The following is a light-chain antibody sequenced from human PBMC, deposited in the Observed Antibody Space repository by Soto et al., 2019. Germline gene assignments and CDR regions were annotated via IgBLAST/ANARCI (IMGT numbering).Light chain of an antibody. CDR2: GNS. CDR3: QSYDSSLSGWV. V-gene: IGLV2-8*01. Sequence: QSALTQPPSASGSPGQSVTISCTGTSSDVGGYNFVSWYQHHPGKAPKLIIYGNSNRPSGVPDRFSGSKSGTSASLAITGLQAEDEADYYCQSYDSSLSGWVFGGGTKVTVL. J-gene: IGLJ3*02. CDR1: SSDVGGYNF.